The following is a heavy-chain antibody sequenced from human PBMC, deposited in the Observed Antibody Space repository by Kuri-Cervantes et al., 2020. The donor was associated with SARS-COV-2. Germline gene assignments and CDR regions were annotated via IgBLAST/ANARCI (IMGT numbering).Heavy chain of an antibody. CDR2: INHSGST. J-gene: IGHJ6*03. V-gene: IGHV4-34*01. CDR1: GGSFSGYY. Sequence: SETLSLTCAVYGGSFSGYYWSWIRQPPGKGLEWIGEINHSGSTNYNPSLKSRVTISVDPSKNQFSLKLSSVTAADTAVYYCAREKRGYYYYYYMDVWGKGTTVTVSS. CDR3: AREKRGYYYYYYMDV.